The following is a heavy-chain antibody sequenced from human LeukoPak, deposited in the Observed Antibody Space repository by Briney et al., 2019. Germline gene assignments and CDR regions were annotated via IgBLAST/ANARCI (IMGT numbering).Heavy chain of an antibody. J-gene: IGHJ4*02. V-gene: IGHV3-30*03. Sequence: PGGSLRLSCAASGFTFSSYGMHWVRQAPGKGLEWVAVISYDGSNKYYADSVKGRFTISRDNSKNTLYLQMNSLRAEDTAVYYCARGEYYYDSSGYYGDLDYWGQGTLVTVSS. CDR3: ARGEYYYDSSGYYGDLDY. CDR2: ISYDGSNK. D-gene: IGHD3-22*01. CDR1: GFTFSSYG.